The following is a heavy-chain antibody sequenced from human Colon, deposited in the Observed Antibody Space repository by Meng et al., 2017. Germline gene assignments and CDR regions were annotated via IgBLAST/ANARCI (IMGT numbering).Heavy chain of an antibody. CDR3: ARGRYSGYLP. V-gene: IGHV4-34*01. CDR2: INHSGST. J-gene: IGHJ5*02. D-gene: IGHD5-12*01. CDR1: GGSFSGYY. Sequence: QWRVQQVGAGLLLPSETLSLSCAGYGGSFSGYYWSWIRQPPGKGLEWIGEINHSGSTNYNPSLKSRVTISVDTSKNQFSLKLSSVTAADTAVYYCARGRYSGYLPWGQGTLVTVSS.